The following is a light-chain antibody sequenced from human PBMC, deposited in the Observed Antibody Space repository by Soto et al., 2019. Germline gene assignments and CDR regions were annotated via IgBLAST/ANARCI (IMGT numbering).Light chain of an antibody. CDR2: WAS. Sequence: VRTQSPDSLAVSLGGRATIDCRSSQSVFYSVNNKSYLAWYQQRPGQRPKLLMYWASVRESGVPDRFSGGGSGTHFTLTISSLQPEDAALYFCHQYYASPWTFGPGTTVEIK. J-gene: IGKJ1*01. CDR1: QSVFYSVNNKSY. CDR3: HQYYASPWT. V-gene: IGKV4-1*01.